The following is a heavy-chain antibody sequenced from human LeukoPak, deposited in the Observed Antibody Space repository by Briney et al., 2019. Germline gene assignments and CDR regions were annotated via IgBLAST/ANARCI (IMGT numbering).Heavy chain of an antibody. CDR2: IYYSGST. V-gene: IGHV4-59*12. CDR3: ARVEYSSGWYNHFDY. D-gene: IGHD6-19*01. Sequence: SETLSLTCTVSGGSISSYYWSWIRQPPGKGLEWIGYIYYSGSTYYNPSLKSRVTISVDTSKNQFSLKLSSVTAADTAVYYCARVEYSSGWYNHFDYWGQGTLVTVSS. J-gene: IGHJ4*02. CDR1: GGSISSYY.